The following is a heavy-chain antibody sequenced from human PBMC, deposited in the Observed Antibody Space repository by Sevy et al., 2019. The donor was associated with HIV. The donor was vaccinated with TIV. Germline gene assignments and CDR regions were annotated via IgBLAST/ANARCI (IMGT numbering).Heavy chain of an antibody. Sequence: GGSLRLSCAGSGFTFKYACMIWVRQAPGKGLEWVGRIKSKNDGGTTDYAAPVKDRFIITRDDSRETLYLQMNSLKSEDTAVYYCTTRLVYESRGYYSLDYWGQGTLVTVSS. V-gene: IGHV3-15*01. J-gene: IGHJ4*02. CDR1: GFTFKYAC. CDR2: IKSKNDGGTT. D-gene: IGHD3-22*01. CDR3: TTRLVYESRGYYSLDY.